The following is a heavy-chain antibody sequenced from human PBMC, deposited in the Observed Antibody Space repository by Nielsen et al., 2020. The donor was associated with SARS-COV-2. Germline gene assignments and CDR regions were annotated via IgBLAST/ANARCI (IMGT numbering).Heavy chain of an antibody. CDR3: ARGGDTSLVPYFNGLDV. V-gene: IGHV3-30*03. CDR2: MSYDGSLK. CDR1: GFTFSSYG. J-gene: IGHJ6*02. Sequence: GESLKISCVASGFTFSSYGIHWVRQAPGKGLDWVAVMSYDGSLKFYADSVKGRFTISRDNSKNTSFLQMSSLRPEDAAVYYCARGGDTSLVPYFNGLDVWGQGTTVTVSS. D-gene: IGHD5-18*01.